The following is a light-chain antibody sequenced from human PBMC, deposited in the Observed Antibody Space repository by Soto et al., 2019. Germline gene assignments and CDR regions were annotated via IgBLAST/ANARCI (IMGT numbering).Light chain of an antibody. CDR3: DSFTSSGLFV. J-gene: IGLJ1*01. CDR2: DVS. V-gene: IGLV2-14*03. CDR1: SSVVGAYNY. Sequence: QSVLTQPASVSGSPGQSITISCTGSSSVVGAYNYVSWYQQHPGKAPKVIVYDVSNRPSGVSNRFSGSKSGNTASLTISGLQAEDEADYYCDSFTSSGLFVFGTGTKVTVL.